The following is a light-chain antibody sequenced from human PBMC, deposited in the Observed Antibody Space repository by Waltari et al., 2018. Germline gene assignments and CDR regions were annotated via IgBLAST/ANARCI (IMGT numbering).Light chain of an antibody. CDR2: VNS. J-gene: IGLJ3*02. CDR1: SPNLGAGYD. CDR3: QSYDSSLTAWV. Sequence: QSVLTQPPSVSGAPGQRVTISCPGSSPNLGAGYDVPWYQQLPGTAPKLLIYVNSNRPSGVPDRISASKSGTLASLAITGLQAEDEADYYCQSYDSSLTAWVFGGGTKLTVL. V-gene: IGLV1-40*01.